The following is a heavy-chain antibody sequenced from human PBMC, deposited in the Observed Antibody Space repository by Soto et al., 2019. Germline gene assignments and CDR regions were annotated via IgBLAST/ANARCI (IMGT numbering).Heavy chain of an antibody. CDR3: STFSYSSSSAMPLHYYYYYMDV. D-gene: IGHD6-6*01. J-gene: IGHJ6*03. V-gene: IGHV1-69*02. CDR1: GGTFSSYT. Sequence: QVQLVQSGAEVKKPGSSVKVSCKASGGTFSSYTISWVRQAPGQGLEWMGRIIPILGIANYAQKFQGRVTITADESTSTAYMELSSLRSEDTAVYYCSTFSYSSSSAMPLHYYYYYMDVWGKGTTVTVSS. CDR2: IIPILGIA.